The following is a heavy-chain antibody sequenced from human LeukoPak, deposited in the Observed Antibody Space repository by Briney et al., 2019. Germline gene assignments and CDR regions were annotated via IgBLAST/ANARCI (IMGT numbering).Heavy chain of an antibody. CDR3: AKDAQRGFDYSNSLDK. V-gene: IGHV3-33*06. D-gene: IGHD4-11*01. J-gene: IGHJ4*02. Sequence: PGRSVTLYCATSGFTFSHYGMHWVRQAPGKGLEWVAVIWSDGTNRYVGDPVKGLFSISRDNFQRAVYLQMDSLRAEDTAVYYCAKDAQRGFDYSNSLDKWGQGTLVTVSS. CDR2: IWSDGTNR. CDR1: GFTFSHYG.